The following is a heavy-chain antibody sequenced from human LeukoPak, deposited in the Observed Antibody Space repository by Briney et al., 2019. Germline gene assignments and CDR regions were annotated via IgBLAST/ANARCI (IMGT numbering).Heavy chain of an antibody. CDR1: GGTFSSYA. V-gene: IGHV1-69*06. Sequence: SVKVSCKASGGTFSSYAISWVRQAPGRGLEWMGGIIPIFGTANYAQKFQGRVTITADKSTSTAYMELSSLRSEDTAVYYCARDGGHCSGGSCYAYWGQGTLVTVSS. CDR2: IIPIFGTA. J-gene: IGHJ4*02. D-gene: IGHD2-15*01. CDR3: ARDGGHCSGGSCYAY.